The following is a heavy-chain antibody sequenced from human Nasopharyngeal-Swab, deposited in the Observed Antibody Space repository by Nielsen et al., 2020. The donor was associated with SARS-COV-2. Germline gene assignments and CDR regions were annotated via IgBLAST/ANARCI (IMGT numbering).Heavy chain of an antibody. CDR1: GFTFSSYE. D-gene: IGHD3-3*01. CDR2: ISSSGSTI. V-gene: IGHV3-48*03. J-gene: IGHJ4*02. Sequence: GESLKISCAASGFTFSSYEMNWVRQAPGKGPEWVSYISSSGSTIYYADSVKGRFTISRDNAKNSLYLQMNSLRAEDTAVYYCARDKPGITIFGVVIGPFDYWGQGTLVTVSS. CDR3: ARDKPGITIFGVVIGPFDY.